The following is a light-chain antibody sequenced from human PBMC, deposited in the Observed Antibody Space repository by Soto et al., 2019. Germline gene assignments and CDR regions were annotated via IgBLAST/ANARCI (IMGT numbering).Light chain of an antibody. CDR2: KAS. CDR3: QQYDIWPRT. V-gene: IGKV1-5*03. CDR1: QSIGSW. Sequence: DIQMTQSPSTLSASVGDRFTITCRASQSIGSWLAWYQQKPRKAPNLLIYKASSLESGVPSRFSGSGSGTDFTLIISSLQSEDFAVYYCQQYDIWPRTFGQGTTVDIK. J-gene: IGKJ1*01.